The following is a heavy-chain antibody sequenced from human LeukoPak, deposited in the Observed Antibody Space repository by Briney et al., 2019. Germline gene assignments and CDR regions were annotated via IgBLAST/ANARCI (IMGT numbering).Heavy chain of an antibody. V-gene: IGHV1-2*02. CDR2: INPNGGRI. Sequence: ASVKVSCKASGYTFIGYYIHWVRQAPGQGLEWMGWINPNGGRINYAQKFQGRVTMTRDTSISTAYRELSRLRSHDTAVYYCAREDSTGYSALDYWGQGTLVTVSS. J-gene: IGHJ4*02. CDR1: GYTFIGYY. CDR3: AREDSTGYSALDY. D-gene: IGHD3-22*01.